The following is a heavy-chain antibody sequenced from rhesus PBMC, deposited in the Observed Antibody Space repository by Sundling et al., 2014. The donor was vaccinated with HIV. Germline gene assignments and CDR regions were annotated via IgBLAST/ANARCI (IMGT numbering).Heavy chain of an antibody. J-gene: IGHJ4*01. V-gene: IGHV4-80*01. CDR1: GASISSYW. D-gene: IGHD5-30*01. CDR3: VRMMTGDTGYSYVVYFDQ. Sequence: QVQLQESGPGLVKPSETLSLTCTVSGASISSYWWNWIRQPPGKGLEWIGEINGNSGSTNYNPSLKSRVTISRDTSKNQISLNLSSVTAADTAVYYCVRMMTGDTGYSYVVYFDQWGQGVLVTVSS. CDR2: INGNSGST.